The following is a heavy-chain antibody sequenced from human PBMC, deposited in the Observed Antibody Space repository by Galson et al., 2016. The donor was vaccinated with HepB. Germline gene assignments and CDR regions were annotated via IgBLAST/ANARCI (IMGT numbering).Heavy chain of an antibody. D-gene: IGHD6-13*01. Sequence: SVKVSCKASGYSFTGYYIHWVRQAPGQGLEWMGWINPNSGGTNYAQKFQGRVTMTRDTSISTAYMELSRLRSDDTAVFYCARDAGPIAEYFQHWARAPWSPSPQ. V-gene: IGHV1-2*02. CDR1: GYSFTGYY. CDR3: ARDAGPIAEYFQH. J-gene: IGHJ1*01. CDR2: INPNSGGT.